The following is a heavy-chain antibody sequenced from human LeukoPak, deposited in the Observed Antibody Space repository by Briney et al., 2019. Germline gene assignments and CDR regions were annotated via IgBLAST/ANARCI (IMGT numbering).Heavy chain of an antibody. CDR1: GGSISSYY. J-gene: IGHJ6*03. CDR2: IYTSGST. Sequence: PSETLSLTCTVSGGSISSYYWSWIRQPAGKGLEWIGRIYTSGSTNYNPSLTSRVTISVDTSKNQFSLKLSSVTAADTAVYYCARKVLWFGELFQRVYYYYMDVWGKGTTVTISS. V-gene: IGHV4-4*07. D-gene: IGHD3-10*01. CDR3: ARKVLWFGELFQRVYYYYMDV.